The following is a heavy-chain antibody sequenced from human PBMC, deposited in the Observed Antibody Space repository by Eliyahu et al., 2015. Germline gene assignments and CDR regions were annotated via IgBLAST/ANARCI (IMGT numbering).Heavy chain of an antibody. J-gene: IGHJ6*03. CDR1: GFTFSXXW. Sequence: EVQLVESGGGLVKPGGSLRLSCAASGFTFSXXWXXWVRQAPGKGLGWVGRIKSKTDGGTTDYAAPVKGRFTISRDDSKNTLYLQMNSLKTEDTAVYYCTTHPGGNKEEYYYYYMDVWGKGTTVTVSS. CDR2: IKSKTDGGTT. CDR3: TTHPGGNKEEYYYYYMDV. D-gene: IGHD1/OR15-1a*01. V-gene: IGHV3-15*01.